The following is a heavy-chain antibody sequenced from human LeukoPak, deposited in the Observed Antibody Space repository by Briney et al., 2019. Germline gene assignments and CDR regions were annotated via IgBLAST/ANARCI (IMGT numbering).Heavy chain of an antibody. CDR2: ISYDGSNE. CDR1: GFTFSSYS. D-gene: IGHD6-13*01. Sequence: GGSLRLSCAASGFTFSSYSMHWVRQAPGKGLEWVAVISYDGSNEYYADSVKGRFTISRDNSKNTLYLQMNSLRTEDTAVYYCASDSPAAGTFDYWGQGTLVTVSS. CDR3: ASDSPAAGTFDY. J-gene: IGHJ4*02. V-gene: IGHV3-30*04.